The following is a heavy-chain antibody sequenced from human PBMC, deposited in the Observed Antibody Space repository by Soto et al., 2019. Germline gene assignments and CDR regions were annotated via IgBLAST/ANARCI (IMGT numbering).Heavy chain of an antibody. J-gene: IGHJ4*02. Sequence: SETLSLTCAVYGGSFSGYYWSWIRQPPGKGLEWIGEINHSGSTNYNPSLKSRVTISVDTSKNQFSLKLSSVTAADTAVYYCATEIYYHDSSGYERELDYWGQGTLVTVSS. CDR1: GGSFSGYY. V-gene: IGHV4-34*01. D-gene: IGHD3-22*01. CDR2: INHSGST. CDR3: ATEIYYHDSSGYERELDY.